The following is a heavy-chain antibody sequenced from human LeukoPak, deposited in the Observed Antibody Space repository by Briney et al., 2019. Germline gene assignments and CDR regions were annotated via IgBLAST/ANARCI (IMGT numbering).Heavy chain of an antibody. CDR3: ASLGKVLDYYDSSGYYSDMCDY. J-gene: IGHJ4*02. Sequence: GGSPRLSCAASGFTVSSNYMSWVRQAPGKGLEWVSVIYSGGSTYYADSVKGRFTISRDNSKNTLYLQMNSLRAEDTAVYYCASLGKVLDYYDSSGYYSDMCDYWGQGTLVTVSS. CDR1: GFTVSSNY. D-gene: IGHD3-22*01. V-gene: IGHV3-53*01. CDR2: IYSGGST.